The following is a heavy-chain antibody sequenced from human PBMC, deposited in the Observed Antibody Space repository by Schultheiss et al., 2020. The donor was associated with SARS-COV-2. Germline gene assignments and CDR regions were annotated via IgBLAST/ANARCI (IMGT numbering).Heavy chain of an antibody. CDR2: INPNSGGT. Sequence: ASVKVSCKTSGYTFTGNFLHWVRQAPGQGLEWMGWINPNSGGTKYAQKFQGRVTMTRDTSISTAYMELSRLRSDDTAVYYCARERVKFGGSCYFGYWGQGTLVTVSS. V-gene: IGHV1-2*02. CDR1: GYTFTGNF. CDR3: ARERVKFGGSCYFGY. D-gene: IGHD2-15*01. J-gene: IGHJ4*02.